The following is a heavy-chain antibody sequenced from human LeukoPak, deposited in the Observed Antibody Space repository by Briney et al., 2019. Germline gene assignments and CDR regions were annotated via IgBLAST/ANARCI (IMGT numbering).Heavy chain of an antibody. D-gene: IGHD2-2*01. CDR3: ARGLIVVVPAGDL. CDR2: ISYDGSNK. V-gene: IGHV3-30-3*01. Sequence: QPGGSLRLSCAASGFTFSSYAMHWVRQAPGKGLEWVAVISYDGSNKYYADSVKGRFTISRDNSKNTLYLQMNSLRAEDTAVYYCARGLIVVVPAGDLWGQGTLVTVSS. J-gene: IGHJ5*02. CDR1: GFTFSSYA.